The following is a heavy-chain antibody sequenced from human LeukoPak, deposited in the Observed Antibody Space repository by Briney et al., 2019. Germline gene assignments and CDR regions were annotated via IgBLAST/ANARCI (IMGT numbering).Heavy chain of an antibody. CDR3: ARQTGSGLFTLP. D-gene: IGHD3/OR15-3a*01. Sequence: PSETLTLTCTVSGGSISSFYWSWIRQPAGKGLEWIGRIYTSGSTNYNPSLKSRVTMSVDTSKNQFSLKLSSVTATDTAMYYCARQTGSGLFTLPGGQGTLVTVSS. CDR2: IYTSGST. CDR1: GGSISSFY. V-gene: IGHV4-4*07. J-gene: IGHJ4*02.